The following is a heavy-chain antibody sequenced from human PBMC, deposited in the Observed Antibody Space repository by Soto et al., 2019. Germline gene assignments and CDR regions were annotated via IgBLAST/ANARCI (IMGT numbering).Heavy chain of an antibody. V-gene: IGHV4-39*01. CDR3: ATMMATVTTCYFDY. J-gene: IGHJ4*02. CDR1: GGSISSSSYY. D-gene: IGHD4-17*01. CDR2: IYYSGRT. Sequence: TSXTLSLTCTVSGGSISSSSYYWCWIRQPPGKVLEWIGSIYYSGRTYYNPSLKSRVTISVDTSKNQFSLKLSSVTAADTAVYYCATMMATVTTCYFDYWGQGTLVTVSS.